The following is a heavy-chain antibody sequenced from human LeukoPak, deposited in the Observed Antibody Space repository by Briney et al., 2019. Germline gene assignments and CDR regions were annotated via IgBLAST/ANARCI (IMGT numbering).Heavy chain of an antibody. D-gene: IGHD3-10*01. Sequence: SETLSLTCSVSGGSINSYFWSWIRQPPGKGLEWIGYIYYSGSTNYNPSLESRVTISVDTSKNQFSLKVSSVTAADTAVYYCARGDMVRGVDYWGQGTLVTVSS. CDR2: IYYSGST. CDR3: ARGDMVRGVDY. CDR1: GGSINSYF. V-gene: IGHV4-59*01. J-gene: IGHJ4*02.